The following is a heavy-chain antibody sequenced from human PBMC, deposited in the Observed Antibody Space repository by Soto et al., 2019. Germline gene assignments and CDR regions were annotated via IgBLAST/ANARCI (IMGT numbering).Heavy chain of an antibody. Sequence: ESGGGLVQPGGSLRLSCAASGFTFNTYSMNWGRQAPGKGLEWVSYISSSSSTIYYADSVKGRFTISRDNAKNSLFLQMNSLRDEDTAVYYCASGGQEAHCGGGCQRDFQYWGQGTLVTVSS. V-gene: IGHV3-48*02. CDR2: ISSSSSTI. J-gene: IGHJ1*01. D-gene: IGHD2-21*02. CDR1: GFTFNTYS. CDR3: ASGGQEAHCGGGCQRDFQY.